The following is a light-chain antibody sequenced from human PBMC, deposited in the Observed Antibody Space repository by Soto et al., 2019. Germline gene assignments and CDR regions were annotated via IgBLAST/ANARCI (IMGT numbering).Light chain of an antibody. Sequence: DLQMTQSPSSLSASVGDRVTITCRASQGIRNYLAWYQQKPGTVPKLLIYSASTLQSGVPSRFSGSGSGTDFTLTISSLQPEDVATYYCQKYNSVPVTFGQGTRLEIK. V-gene: IGKV1-27*01. CDR2: SAS. CDR1: QGIRNY. J-gene: IGKJ5*01. CDR3: QKYNSVPVT.